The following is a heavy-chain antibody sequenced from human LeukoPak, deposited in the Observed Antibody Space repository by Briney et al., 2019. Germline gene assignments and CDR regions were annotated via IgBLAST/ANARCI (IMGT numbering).Heavy chain of an antibody. J-gene: IGHJ4*02. D-gene: IGHD5-24*01. Sequence: SETLSLTCAVYGGSFSGYYWSWIRQPPGKGLEWIGEINHSGSTNYNPSLKSRVTISVDTSKNQFSLKLSSVTAADTAVYYCARGRDGSQAALDDYWGQGTLVTVSS. CDR1: GGSFSGYY. V-gene: IGHV4-34*01. CDR3: ARGRDGSQAALDDY. CDR2: INHSGST.